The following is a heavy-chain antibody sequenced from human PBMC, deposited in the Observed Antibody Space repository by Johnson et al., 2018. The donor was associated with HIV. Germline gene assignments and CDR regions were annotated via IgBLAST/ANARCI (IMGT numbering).Heavy chain of an antibody. V-gene: IGHV3-9*01. CDR2: ISWNSDTI. CDR3: AKGLSLSGSYSYDAFDI. J-gene: IGHJ3*02. CDR1: GFTFGNYW. D-gene: IGHD1-26*01. Sequence: QLVESGGGLVQPGGSLRLSCAASGFTFGNYWMSWVRQAPGKGLEWVAGISWNSDTIGYADSVKGRFTISRDNAKNSLYLQMNSLRPEDTAVYYCAKGLSLSGSYSYDAFDIWGQGTMVTVSS.